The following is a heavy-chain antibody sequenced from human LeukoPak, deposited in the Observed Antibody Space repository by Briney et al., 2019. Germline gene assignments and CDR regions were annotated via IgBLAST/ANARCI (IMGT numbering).Heavy chain of an antibody. D-gene: IGHD2-2*01. V-gene: IGHV4-34*01. CDR2: INHSGST. Sequence: PSETLSLTCAVYGGSFSGYYWSWIRQPPGKGLEWIGEINHSGSTNYNPSLKSRVTISVDTSKNQFSLKLSSVTAADTAVYYCARLVVPAALYYFDYWGQGTLVTVSS. J-gene: IGHJ4*02. CDR1: GGSFSGYY. CDR3: ARLVVPAALYYFDY.